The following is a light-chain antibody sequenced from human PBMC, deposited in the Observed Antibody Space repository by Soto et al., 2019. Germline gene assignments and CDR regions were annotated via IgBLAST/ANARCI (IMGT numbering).Light chain of an antibody. CDR2: VDS. J-gene: IGLJ2*01. CDR3: QSYDSTLSGSV. Sequence: QSVLTQPPSVSGAPGQRVTISCTGSSSNIGAGYDVHWYQQLPGTAPKLLIYVDSNRPSGVPGRLSGSKSGTSASLAITGLQAEDEGDYYCQSYDSTLSGSVFGGGTKVTVL. V-gene: IGLV1-40*01. CDR1: SSNIGAGYD.